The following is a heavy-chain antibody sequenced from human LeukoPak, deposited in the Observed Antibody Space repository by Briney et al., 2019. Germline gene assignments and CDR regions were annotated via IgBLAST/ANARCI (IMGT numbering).Heavy chain of an antibody. CDR1: GFAFSSHW. D-gene: IGHD2/OR15-2a*01. J-gene: IGHJ6*02. Sequence: GGSLRLSCAASGFAFSSHWMTWVRQAPGRGPEWVANMNRDGSETYYVDSVKGRFTISKDNAKNSLYLQMNSLRAEDTALYHCSRKNGMDVWGQGTTVTVSS. V-gene: IGHV3-7*03. CDR3: SRKNGMDV. CDR2: MNRDGSET.